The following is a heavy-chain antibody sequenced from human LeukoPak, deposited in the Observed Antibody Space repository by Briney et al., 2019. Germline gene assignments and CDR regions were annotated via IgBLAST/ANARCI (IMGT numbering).Heavy chain of an antibody. J-gene: IGHJ4*02. CDR3: ARALYSMTTVTTEYWFDY. D-gene: IGHD4-17*01. V-gene: IGHV4-30-4*01. Sequence: SETLSLTCSVSGGSISSGDYYWSWIRQPPGKGLEWIGYIYYCGSTYYNPSLQSRVIISVDTSKNQFSLKLTSVTAADTAVYYFARALYSMTTVTTEYWFDYWGQGTLVTVSS. CDR2: IYYCGST. CDR1: GGSISSGDYY.